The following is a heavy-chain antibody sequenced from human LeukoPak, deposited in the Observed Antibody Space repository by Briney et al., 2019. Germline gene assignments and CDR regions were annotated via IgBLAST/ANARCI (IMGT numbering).Heavy chain of an antibody. CDR3: AKDQSYSTSAFDY. V-gene: IGHV3-7*01. CDR2: IKQDGSEK. Sequence: GGSLRLSCAASGFTFSNWWMSWVRQAPGKGLEWVANIKQDGSEKYYVDSVKGRFTISRDNSKNTLYLQMNSLRAEDTAVYYCAKDQSYSTSAFDYWGQGTLVTVSS. J-gene: IGHJ4*02. CDR1: GFTFSNWW. D-gene: IGHD6-6*01.